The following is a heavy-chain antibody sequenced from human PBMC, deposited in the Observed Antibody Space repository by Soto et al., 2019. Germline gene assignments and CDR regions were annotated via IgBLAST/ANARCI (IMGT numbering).Heavy chain of an antibody. Sequence: GGSLRLSCAASGFTFNNYAMSWVRQAPGKGLEWVSSVSGTTGSPSYADSVKGRFTISRDNSKSRVYLQMISLRAEDTAVYYCAKDSGDRVVGLDCWGQGTLVTVSS. CDR3: AKDSGDRVVGLDC. CDR1: GFTFNNYA. D-gene: IGHD7-27*01. J-gene: IGHJ4*02. CDR2: VSGTTGSP. V-gene: IGHV3-23*01.